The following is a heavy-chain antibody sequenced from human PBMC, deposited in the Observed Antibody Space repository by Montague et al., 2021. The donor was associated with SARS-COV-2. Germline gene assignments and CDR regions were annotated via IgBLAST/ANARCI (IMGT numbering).Heavy chain of an antibody. Sequence: SDTLSLTCSVSGGSISSYYWCWIRQPPGKALECIGYIYYTGSTNYYPSLKSRVTMSVDMSKSQFSLKLSSVTATDTAVYYCARRSRNGIFDYWSQGTLVTVSS. V-gene: IGHV4-59*08. CDR3: ARRSRNGIFDY. D-gene: IGHD1-1*01. CDR1: GGSISSYY. J-gene: IGHJ4*02. CDR2: IYYTGST.